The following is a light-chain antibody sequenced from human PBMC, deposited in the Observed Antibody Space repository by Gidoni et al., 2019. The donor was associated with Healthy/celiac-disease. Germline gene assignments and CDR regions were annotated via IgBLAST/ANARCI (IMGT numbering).Light chain of an antibody. V-gene: IGLV1-44*01. CDR1: SSNTGSNT. CDR2: STN. Sequence: QPVLTQPPSAPGTPGQRVTISCSGSSSNTGSNTVNWYPQLPGTAPKLLLYSTNQRPSGVPDRFSGSKSGTSASLAISGLQSEDEADYYCAAWDDSLNGHVVFGGGTKLTVL. CDR3: AAWDDSLNGHVV. J-gene: IGLJ2*01.